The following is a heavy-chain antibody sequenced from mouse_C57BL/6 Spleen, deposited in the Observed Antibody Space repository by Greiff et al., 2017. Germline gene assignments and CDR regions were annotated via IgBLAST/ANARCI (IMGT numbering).Heavy chain of an antibody. J-gene: IGHJ3*01. CDR1: GYTFTSYG. D-gene: IGHD1-1*01. CDR2: IYPRSGNT. CDR3: ARPPSGSSPD. V-gene: IGHV1-81*01. Sequence: QVQLKESGAELARPGASVKLSCKASGYTFTSYGISWVKQRTGQGLEWIGEIYPRSGNTYYNEKFKGKATLTADKSSSTAYMGLRSLTSEDSAVYFCARPPSGSSPDWGQGTLVTVSA.